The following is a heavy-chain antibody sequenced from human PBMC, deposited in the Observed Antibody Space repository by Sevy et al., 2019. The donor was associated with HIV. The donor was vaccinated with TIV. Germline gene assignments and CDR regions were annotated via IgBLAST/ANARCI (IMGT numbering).Heavy chain of an antibody. CDR1: GFIFSDQY. D-gene: IGHD1-26*01. Sequence: GGSLRLSCAASGFIFSDQYMDWVRQAPGKGLEWVGRIRTRARSYTTEYAAFVQGRFTISRDDSQSLLFLQMNSLKTEDTAVYYCARDLAGAPYVDAWGKGTTVTVSS. J-gene: IGHJ6*03. V-gene: IGHV3-72*01. CDR2: IRTRARSYTT. CDR3: ARDLAGAPYVDA.